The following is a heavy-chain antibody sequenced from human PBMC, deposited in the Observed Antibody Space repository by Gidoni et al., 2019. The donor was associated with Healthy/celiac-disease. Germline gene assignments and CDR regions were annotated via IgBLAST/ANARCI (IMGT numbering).Heavy chain of an antibody. D-gene: IGHD6-13*01. J-gene: IGHJ4*02. CDR3: ARHSKWSSSHKYYFDY. Sequence: QVQLQESGPGLVKPSETLSLTCTVPGGSISSYHWSWIRQPPGKGLEWIGYTDYSGSTNYNPSHKSRVTISVDTSKNQFSLKLSSVTAADTAVYYCARHSKWSSSHKYYFDYWGQGTLVTVSS. V-gene: IGHV4-59*08. CDR1: GGSISSYH. CDR2: TDYSGST.